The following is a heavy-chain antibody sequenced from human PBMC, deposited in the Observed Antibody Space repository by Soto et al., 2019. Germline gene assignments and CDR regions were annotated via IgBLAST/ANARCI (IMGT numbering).Heavy chain of an antibody. J-gene: IGHJ4*02. CDR3: ARDSRYSSGWHYFDY. CDR2: ISAYNGNT. D-gene: IGHD6-19*01. Sequence: GVSVKVSCKASGYTFTSYGICWVRQAPGQGLEWMGWISAYNGNTNYAQKLQGRVTMTTDTSTSTAYMELRSLRSDDTAVYYCARDSRYSSGWHYFDYWGQGTLVTVSS. CDR1: GYTFTSYG. V-gene: IGHV1-18*01.